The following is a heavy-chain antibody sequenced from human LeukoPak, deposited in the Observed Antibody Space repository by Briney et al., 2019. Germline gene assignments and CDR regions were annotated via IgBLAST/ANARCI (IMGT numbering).Heavy chain of an antibody. Sequence: SETLSLTCTVSGYSISSGYYWGWIRQPPGKGLEWIGSIYHSGSTYYNPSLKSRVTISVDTSKNQFSLKLSSVTAADTAVYYCARRVVRGVPLDYWGQGTLVTVSS. D-gene: IGHD3-10*01. CDR1: GYSISSGYY. CDR3: ARRVVRGVPLDY. V-gene: IGHV4-38-2*02. J-gene: IGHJ4*02. CDR2: IYHSGST.